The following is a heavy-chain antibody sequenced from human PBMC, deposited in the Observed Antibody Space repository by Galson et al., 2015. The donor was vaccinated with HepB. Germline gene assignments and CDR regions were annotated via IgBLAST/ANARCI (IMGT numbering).Heavy chain of an antibody. J-gene: IGHJ4*02. D-gene: IGHD3-10*01. Sequence: SVKVSCKASGYTFTGYYMHWVRQAPGQGLEWMGWINPNSGGTNYAQKFQGRVTMTRDTSISTAYMELSRLRSDDTAVYYCARGYYGSGRYYFDYWGQGTLVTVSS. V-gene: IGHV1-2*02. CDR3: ARGYYGSGRYYFDY. CDR2: INPNSGGT. CDR1: GYTFTGYY.